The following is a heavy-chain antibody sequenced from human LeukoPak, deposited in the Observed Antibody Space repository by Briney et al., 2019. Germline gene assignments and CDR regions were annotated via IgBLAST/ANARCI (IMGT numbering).Heavy chain of an antibody. D-gene: IGHD5-18*01. CDR3: ARDILMDTAMVPPIPFDY. V-gene: IGHV3-30-3*01. CDR1: GFTFSSYA. CDR2: ISYDGSNK. Sequence: GGSLRLSCAASGFTFSSYAMHWVRQAPGKGLEWVAVISYDGSNKYYADSVKGRFTISRDNPKNTLYLQMNSLRAEDTAVYYCARDILMDTAMVPPIPFDYWGQGTLVTVSS. J-gene: IGHJ4*02.